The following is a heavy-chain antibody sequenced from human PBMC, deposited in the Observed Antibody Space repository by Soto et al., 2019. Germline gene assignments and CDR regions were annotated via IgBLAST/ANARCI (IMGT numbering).Heavy chain of an antibody. CDR3: ARADRVTTVDY. Sequence: SETLSLTCTVSGGSISSGDYYWSWIRQPPGKGLEWIGYIYYSGSTYYNPSLKSRVTISVDTSKNQFSLKLSSVTAADTAVYYCARADRVTTVDYWGQGTLVTVSS. V-gene: IGHV4-30-4*01. CDR1: GGSISSGDYY. D-gene: IGHD4-17*01. J-gene: IGHJ4*02. CDR2: IYYSGST.